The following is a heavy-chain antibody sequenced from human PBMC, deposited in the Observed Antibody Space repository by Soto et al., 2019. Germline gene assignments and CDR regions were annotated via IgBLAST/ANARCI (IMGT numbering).Heavy chain of an antibody. J-gene: IGHJ6*02. Sequence: QVQLVQSGAEVKKPGSSVKVSCKASGGTFSSYAISWVRQAPGQGLEWMGGIIPIFGTANYAQKFQGRVTITADESTSTADMELSSLRSEDTAVYYCARDRVIRYYDILTGYYGSYYYGMDVWGQGTTVTVSS. V-gene: IGHV1-69*12. CDR3: ARDRVIRYYDILTGYYGSYYYGMDV. CDR1: GGTFSSYA. D-gene: IGHD3-9*01. CDR2: IIPIFGTA.